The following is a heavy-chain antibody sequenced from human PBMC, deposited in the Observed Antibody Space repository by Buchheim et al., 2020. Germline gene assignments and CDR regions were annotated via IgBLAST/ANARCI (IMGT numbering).Heavy chain of an antibody. D-gene: IGHD3-3*01. CDR1: GGSISSGGYY. CDR3: ARVPVRNYDFWSGYFDN. Sequence: QVQLQESGPGLVKPSQTLSLTCPVSGGSISSGGYYWSWIRQHPGKGLEWIGYIYYSGSTYYNPSLKSRVSTSVDTSKNQFSLKLSSVTAADTAVYYCARVPVRNYDFWSGYFDNWGQGTL. V-gene: IGHV4-31*03. CDR2: IYYSGST. J-gene: IGHJ4*02.